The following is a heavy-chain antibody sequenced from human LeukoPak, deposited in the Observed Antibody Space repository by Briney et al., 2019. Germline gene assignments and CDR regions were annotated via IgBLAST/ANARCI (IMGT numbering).Heavy chain of an antibody. J-gene: IGHJ4*02. CDR2: IAYDGNNK. CDR1: GFTFSKYD. CDR3: AKPPHFGTTVTYGFAY. V-gene: IGHV3-30-3*02. D-gene: IGHD4-17*01. Sequence: GGSLRLSCVASGFTFSKYDVHWVRQAPGKGLEWVAVIAYDGNNKIYADSVKGRFTISRDNSKNTLYLQMNSLRAEDTAVYYCAKPPHFGTTVTYGFAYWGQGTLVTVSS.